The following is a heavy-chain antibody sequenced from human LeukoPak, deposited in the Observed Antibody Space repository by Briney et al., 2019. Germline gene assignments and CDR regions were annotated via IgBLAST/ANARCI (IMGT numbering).Heavy chain of an antibody. CDR3: AKDAQRGFDYSNSLDK. Sequence: GRSLRLSCATSGFTFSHYGMHWVRQAPGKGLEWVAVIWSDGTNRYYGDPVKGRFTISRDNFQRTVYLQMDSLRAEDTAVYYCAKDAQRGFDYSNSLDKWGQGTLVTVSS. V-gene: IGHV3-33*06. CDR1: GFTFSHYG. CDR2: IWSDGTNR. J-gene: IGHJ4*02. D-gene: IGHD4-11*01.